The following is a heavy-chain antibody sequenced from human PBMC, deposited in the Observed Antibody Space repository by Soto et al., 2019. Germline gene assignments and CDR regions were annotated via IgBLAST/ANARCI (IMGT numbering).Heavy chain of an antibody. V-gene: IGHV4-30-4*01. J-gene: IGHJ6*02. CDR3: ARDRGLYGMDV. CDR2: IYYSGNT. Sequence: QVQLQESGPGLVKPSQTLSLTCIVSGGSSRSGDYYWSWIHQPPGKGLEWIGNIYYSGNTYYNPSLKSRVTISLDTSKNQFSLRLSSVTAADTAVYYCARDRGLYGMDVWGQGTTVTVSS. CDR1: GGSSRSGDYY.